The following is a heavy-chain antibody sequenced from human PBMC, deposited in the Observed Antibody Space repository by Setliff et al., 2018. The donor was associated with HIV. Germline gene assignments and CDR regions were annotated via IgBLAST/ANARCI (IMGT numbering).Heavy chain of an antibody. CDR3: ARGQYGDELFDY. J-gene: IGHJ4*02. Sequence: ASVKVSCKVSGYTFTTYSIHWVRQAPGQRPEWMGWLRTGNGDTSYSESLQGRVTFTSDTSTSTAYMELRSLRSDDTAVYYCARGQYGDELFDYWGQGALVTVSS. D-gene: IGHD4-17*01. CDR1: GYTFTTYS. CDR2: LRTGNGDT. V-gene: IGHV1-3*04.